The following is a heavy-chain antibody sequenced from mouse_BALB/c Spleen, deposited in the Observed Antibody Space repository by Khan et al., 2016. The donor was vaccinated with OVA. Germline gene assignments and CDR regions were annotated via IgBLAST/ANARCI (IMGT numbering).Heavy chain of an antibody. CDR1: GDSITSGY. J-gene: IGHJ3*01. V-gene: IGHV3-8*02. CDR3: ARSTYRYAFAY. Sequence: EVQLQESGPSLVKPSQTLSLTCSVTGDSITSGYWCWIRKFPGNKLEYMGYILYSGSTYYNTSLKSRISITRHTSQNQYFLQLTSVTSEDTSTYNCARSTYRYAFAYWGQGTLVTVSA. D-gene: IGHD2-14*01. CDR2: ILYSGST.